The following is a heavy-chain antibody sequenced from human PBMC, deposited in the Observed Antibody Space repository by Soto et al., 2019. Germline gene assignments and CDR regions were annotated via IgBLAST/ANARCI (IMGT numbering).Heavy chain of an antibody. Sequence: ASVKVSCKASGDTFTSYYMHWVRQAPGQGLEWMGISNPSGGSTSYAQKFQGRVTMTRDTSTRTVYMELSSPRSEETAVYYCARDGRSSYSRGGYYFDYWGQGTLVTVSP. D-gene: IGHD6-19*01. V-gene: IGHV1-46*01. CDR1: GDTFTSYY. CDR2: SNPSGGST. J-gene: IGHJ4*02. CDR3: ARDGRSSYSRGGYYFDY.